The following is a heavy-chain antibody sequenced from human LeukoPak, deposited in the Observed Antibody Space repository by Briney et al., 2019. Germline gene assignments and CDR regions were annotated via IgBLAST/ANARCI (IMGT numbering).Heavy chain of an antibody. Sequence: SETLSLTCTVSGGSISSYYWSWIRQSPGKGLEWIGYIYYSGSTNYSPSLKSRVTISVDSSKNQFSLKLSPVTAADTAVYHCAREGRDGYKFDYWGQGTLVTVSS. J-gene: IGHJ4*02. D-gene: IGHD5-24*01. CDR3: AREGRDGYKFDY. CDR2: IYYSGST. V-gene: IGHV4-59*01. CDR1: GGSISSYY.